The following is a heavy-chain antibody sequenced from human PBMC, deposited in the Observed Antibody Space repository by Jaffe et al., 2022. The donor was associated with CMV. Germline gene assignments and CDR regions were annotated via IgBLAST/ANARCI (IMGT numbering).Heavy chain of an antibody. Sequence: QVQLVQSGAEVKKPGSSVKVSCKASGGTFSSYAISWVRQAPGQGLEWMGGIIPIFGTANYAQKFQGRVTITADESTSTAYMELSSLRSEDTAVYYCASGYCSGGSCYSFAYYGMDVWGQGTTVTVSS. D-gene: IGHD2-15*01. V-gene: IGHV1-69*01. J-gene: IGHJ6*02. CDR3: ASGYCSGGSCYSFAYYGMDV. CDR1: GGTFSSYA. CDR2: IIPIFGTA.